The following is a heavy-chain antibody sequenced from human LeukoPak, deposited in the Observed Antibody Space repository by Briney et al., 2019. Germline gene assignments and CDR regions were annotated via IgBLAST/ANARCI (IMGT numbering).Heavy chain of an antibody. J-gene: IGHJ4*02. CDR1: GYTFIAYY. V-gene: IGHV1-2*02. CDR3: AISLIAAAGTTFDY. CDR2: IDPNTGAT. Sequence: ASVKVSCKASGYTFIAYYIHWVRQAPGQGLEWLGWIDPNTGATEVALKFLGRVTLTRDTSIKTTYMELTSLVTADTAVYFCAISLIAAAGTTFDYWGQGTLVTVSS. D-gene: IGHD6-13*01.